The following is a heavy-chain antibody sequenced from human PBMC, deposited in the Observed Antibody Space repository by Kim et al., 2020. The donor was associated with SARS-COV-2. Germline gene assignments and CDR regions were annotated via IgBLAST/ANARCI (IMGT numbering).Heavy chain of an antibody. CDR2: ISCSGANT. CDR3: SNSLVLGEHFYYYYA. J-gene: IGHJ6*01. Sequence: GGSLRLSCAASGFSFSSYAMSWVRQAPGKGLEWVSAISCSGANTYSADSARGRVTISNAKSKNTLYLQMNSLSVEATAAYYCSNSLVLGEHFYYYYA. V-gene: IGHV3-23*01. D-gene: IGHD3-10*01. CDR1: GFSFSSYA.